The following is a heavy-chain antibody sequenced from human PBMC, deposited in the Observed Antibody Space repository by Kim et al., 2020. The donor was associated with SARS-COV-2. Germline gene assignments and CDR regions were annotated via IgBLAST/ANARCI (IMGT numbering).Heavy chain of an antibody. D-gene: IGHD3-16*02. CDR3: ARVGYDYVWGSYRDYYYYYGMDV. CDR1: GFTFSDYY. J-gene: IGHJ6*02. CDR2: ISSSSSYT. V-gene: IGHV3-11*05. Sequence: GGSLRLSCAASGFTFSDYYMSWIRQAPGMGLEWVSYISSSSSYTNYADSVKGRFTISRDNAKNSLYLQMNSLRAEDTAVYYCARVGYDYVWGSYRDYYYYYGMDVGGQGTTVTVSS.